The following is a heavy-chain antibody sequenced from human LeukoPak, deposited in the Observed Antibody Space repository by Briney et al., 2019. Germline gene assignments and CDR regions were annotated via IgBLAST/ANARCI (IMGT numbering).Heavy chain of an antibody. CDR2: NIPISGTA. J-gene: IGHJ4*02. CDR1: GGTFSSYD. D-gene: IGHD3-10*01. V-gene: IGHV1-69*13. CDR3: ARGPFGETPLYFDY. Sequence: GASVKVSCKASGGTFSSYDISWVRQAPGQGLEWMGGNIPISGTAKYAQKFQGRVTITADEPTSTAYMELSSLGSEDTAVYYCARGPFGETPLYFDYWGQGTLVTVSS.